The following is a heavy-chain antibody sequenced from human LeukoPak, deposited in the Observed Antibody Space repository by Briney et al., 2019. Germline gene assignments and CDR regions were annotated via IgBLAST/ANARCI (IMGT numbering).Heavy chain of an antibody. V-gene: IGHV3-21*01. D-gene: IGHD6-13*01. CDR3: AGLAAASTFDY. CDR1: GFTFSSYS. CDR2: ISSSSSYI. Sequence: GGSLGLSCAASGFTFSSYSMNWVRQAPGKGLEWVSSISSSSSYIYYADSSKVGFTLSRDNAKNSLYLQMNSLRAEDTAVYYCAGLAAASTFDYWGQGTLVTVSS. J-gene: IGHJ4*02.